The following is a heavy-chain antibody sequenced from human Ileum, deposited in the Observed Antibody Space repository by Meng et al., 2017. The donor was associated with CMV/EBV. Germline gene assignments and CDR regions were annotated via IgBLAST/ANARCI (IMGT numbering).Heavy chain of an antibody. CDR2: SRNKASKYTT. D-gene: IGHD6-13*01. Sequence: EVLLVESGGNLVQPGGSRRLSCAASGFNLSDHHMDWVRQAPGKGLEWVGRSRNKASKYTTEYGASVKGRFTISRDGSEKSLYLQMSSLNIDDTGVYYCTKSPVGKVPSDYWGQGTLVTVSS. CDR3: TKSPVGKVPSDY. V-gene: IGHV3-72*01. J-gene: IGHJ4*02. CDR1: GFNLSDHH.